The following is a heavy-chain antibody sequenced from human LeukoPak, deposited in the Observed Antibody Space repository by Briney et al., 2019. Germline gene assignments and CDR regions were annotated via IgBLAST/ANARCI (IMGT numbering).Heavy chain of an antibody. CDR1: GASINFYY. Sequence: SETLSLTCTVSGASINFYYWGWIRQFPGQGLEWIGYIHYTGSTHYNPSLKTRVSISLDTSKRQFSLKVSSVTAADTAIYYCATYRQVLLPFESWGQGTLVTVSS. CDR2: IHYTGST. J-gene: IGHJ4*02. CDR3: ATYRQVLLPFES. D-gene: IGHD2-8*02. V-gene: IGHV4-59*01.